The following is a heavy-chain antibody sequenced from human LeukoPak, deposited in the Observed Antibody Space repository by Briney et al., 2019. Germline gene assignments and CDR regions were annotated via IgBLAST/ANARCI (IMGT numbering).Heavy chain of an antibody. CDR2: ISYDGSNK. J-gene: IGHJ4*02. V-gene: IGHV3-30-3*02. CDR1: GFTFSSYA. D-gene: IGHD3-9*01. Sequence: GGSLRLSCAASGFTFSSYAMHWVRQAPGKGLEWVAVISYDGSNKYYADSVKGRFTISRDNSKNTLYLQMNSLRAEDTAVYYCAKRAIDILTGYSYYFDYWGQGTLVTVSS. CDR3: AKRAIDILTGYSYYFDY.